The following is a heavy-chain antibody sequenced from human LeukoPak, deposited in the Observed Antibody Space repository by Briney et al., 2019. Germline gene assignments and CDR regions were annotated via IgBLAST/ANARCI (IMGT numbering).Heavy chain of an antibody. D-gene: IGHD3-3*01. J-gene: IGHJ5*02. CDR3: ARVGSISDYYDFQNWFDP. Sequence: PGGSLRLSCAASGFTFSSYSMNWVRQAPGKGLEWVSSISSSSSYIYYADSVKDRFTISRDNAKNSLYLQMNSLRAEDTAVYYCARVGSISDYYDFQNWFDPWGQGTLVTVSS. CDR2: ISSSSSYI. V-gene: IGHV3-21*01. CDR1: GFTFSSYS.